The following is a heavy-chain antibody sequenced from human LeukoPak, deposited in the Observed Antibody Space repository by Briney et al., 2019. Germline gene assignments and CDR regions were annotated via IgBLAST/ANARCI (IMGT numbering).Heavy chain of an antibody. Sequence: SETLSLTCTVSGGSITSRSYHWGWIRQPPGKGLEWIGSISDSGSAYYNPSLKSRVTISVDTSKTQFSLKLSSVTAADTAVYYCARPDTMIVVEGAFDIWGQGTMVTVSS. CDR2: ISDSGSA. CDR1: GGSITSRSYH. V-gene: IGHV4-39*01. CDR3: ARPDTMIVVEGAFDI. D-gene: IGHD3-22*01. J-gene: IGHJ3*02.